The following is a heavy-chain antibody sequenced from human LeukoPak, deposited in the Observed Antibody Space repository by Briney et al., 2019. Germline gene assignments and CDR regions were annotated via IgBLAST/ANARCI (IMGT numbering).Heavy chain of an antibody. V-gene: IGHV3-21*05. CDR1: GFTFSPYS. CDR3: ARDPGVPAAPLDY. CDR2: ISSSSRFI. D-gene: IGHD2-2*01. Sequence: PGGSLRLSCAASGFTFSPYSMNWVRQAPGKGLEWVAYISSSSRFIYYADPVKGRFIISRDNANNSLHLQMNSLRVEDTAVYFCARDPGVPAAPLDYWGQGTLVAVSS. J-gene: IGHJ4*02.